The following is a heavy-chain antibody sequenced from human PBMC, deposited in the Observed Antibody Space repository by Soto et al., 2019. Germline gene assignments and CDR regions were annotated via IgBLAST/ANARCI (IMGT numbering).Heavy chain of an antibody. CDR3: ARDGGAGGNHDAFDI. CDR1: GYTFTGYY. CDR2: INPNSGGT. Sequence: ASVKVSCKASGYTFTGYYMHWVRQAPGQGLEWMGWINPNSGGTNYAQKFQGWVTMTRDTSISTAYMELSRLRSDDTAVDYCARDGGAGGNHDAFDIWGQGTMVTVSS. J-gene: IGHJ3*02. D-gene: IGHD3-16*01. V-gene: IGHV1-2*04.